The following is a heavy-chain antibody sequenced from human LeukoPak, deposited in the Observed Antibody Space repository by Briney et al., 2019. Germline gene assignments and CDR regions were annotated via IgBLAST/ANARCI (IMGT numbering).Heavy chain of an antibody. CDR2: INPNSGGT. V-gene: IGHV1-2*02. Sequence: GASVKVSCKASGYTFTGYYMHWVRQAPGQGLEWMGWINPNSGGTNYAQKFQGRVTMTRDTSISTAYMELGRLRSDDTAVYYCARGEVLRFLEWLLPSDYWGQGTLVTVSS. CDR1: GYTFTGYY. J-gene: IGHJ4*02. CDR3: ARGEVLRFLEWLLPSDY. D-gene: IGHD3-3*01.